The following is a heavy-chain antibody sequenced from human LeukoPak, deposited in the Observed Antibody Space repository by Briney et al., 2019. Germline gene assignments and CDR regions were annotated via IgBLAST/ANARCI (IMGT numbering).Heavy chain of an antibody. Sequence: SETLSLTCTVSGGSISSGGYYWSWIRQHPGKGLEWIGYIYYSGSTYYNPSLKSRVTIAVDTSKNQFSLRLSSVTAADTAVYYCARESDVVVVDPWGRGTLVTVSS. CDR2: IYYSGST. V-gene: IGHV4-31*03. CDR3: ARESDVVVVDP. D-gene: IGHD2-15*01. CDR1: GGSISSGGYY. J-gene: IGHJ5*02.